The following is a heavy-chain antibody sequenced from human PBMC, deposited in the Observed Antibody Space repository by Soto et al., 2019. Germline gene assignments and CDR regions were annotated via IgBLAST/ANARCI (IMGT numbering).Heavy chain of an antibody. J-gene: IGHJ6*02. CDR3: ARSGNMVRGVIKYYYGMDV. V-gene: IGHV4-34*01. Sequence: SETLSLTCAVYGGSFSGYYWSWIRQPPGKGLEWIGEINHSGSTNYNPSLKSRVTISVDTSKNQFSLKLSSVTAADTAVYYCARSGNMVRGVIKYYYGMDVWGQGTTVTVSS. CDR2: INHSGST. D-gene: IGHD3-10*01. CDR1: GGSFSGYY.